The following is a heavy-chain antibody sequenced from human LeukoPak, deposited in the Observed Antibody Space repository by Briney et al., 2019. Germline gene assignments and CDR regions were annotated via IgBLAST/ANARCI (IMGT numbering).Heavy chain of an antibody. CDR2: IYTSGST. V-gene: IGHV4-61*02. D-gene: IGHD3-10*01. CDR1: GGSISSGSYY. Sequence: SETLSLTCTVSGGSISSGSYYWSWIRQPAGKGLEWIGRIYTSGSTNYNPSLKGRVTISVDTSKNQFSLKLSSVTAADTAVYYCARDWDGSGSSWFDPWGQGTLVTVSS. J-gene: IGHJ5*02. CDR3: ARDWDGSGSSWFDP.